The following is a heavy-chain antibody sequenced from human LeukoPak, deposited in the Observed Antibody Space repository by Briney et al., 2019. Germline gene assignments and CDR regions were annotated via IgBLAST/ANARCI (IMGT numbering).Heavy chain of an antibody. CDR2: ISYDGSDK. CDR3: ARDPSYDAFDI. Sequence: GRSLRLSCAASGFTLSSHGMHWVRQAPGKGLEWVAVISYDGSDKYYADSVQGRFTISRDNSKNTLYLQMNSLRAEDSAVYYCARDPSYDAFDIWGQGTMVTVSS. CDR1: GFTLSSHG. V-gene: IGHV3-30*03. J-gene: IGHJ3*02.